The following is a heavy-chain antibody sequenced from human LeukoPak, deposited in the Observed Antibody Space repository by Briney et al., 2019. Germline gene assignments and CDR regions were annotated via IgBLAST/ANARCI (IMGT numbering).Heavy chain of an antibody. D-gene: IGHD5-18*01. J-gene: IGHJ4*02. CDR1: GFTFSSYG. CDR2: IWYDGSNK. V-gene: IGHV3-33*06. Sequence: GGSLRLSCAASGFTFSSYGMHWVRQAPGKGLEWVAVIWYDGSNKYYADSVKGRFTISRDNSKNTLYLQMNSLRAEDAAVYYCAKGDVDTAMVRGYWGQGTLVTVSS. CDR3: AKGDVDTAMVRGY.